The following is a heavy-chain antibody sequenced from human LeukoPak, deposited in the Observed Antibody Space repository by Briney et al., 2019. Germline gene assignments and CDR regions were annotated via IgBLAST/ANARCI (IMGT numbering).Heavy chain of an antibody. CDR2: ISSGSSYI. J-gene: IGHJ2*01. CDR3: ARVGVKGGWYFDL. D-gene: IGHD3-10*01. V-gene: IGHV3-21*01. CDR1: GFTFSSYG. Sequence: PGGSLRLSCAASGFTFSSYGMNWVRQAPGKGLEWVSSISSGSSYIYYADSLKGRFTISRDNAKNSLYLQMNSLRAEDTAVYYCARVGVKGGWYFDLWGRGTLVTVSS.